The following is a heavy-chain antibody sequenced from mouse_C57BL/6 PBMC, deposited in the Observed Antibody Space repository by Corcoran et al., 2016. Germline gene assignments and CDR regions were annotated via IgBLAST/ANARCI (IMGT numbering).Heavy chain of an antibody. Sequence: EVQLQQSGAELVRPGASVKLSCTASGFNIKDYYMHWVKQRPEQGLEWIGRIDPEDGDTEYAPKFQGKATMTADTSANTAYLQLSSLTSEDTAVYYGTTNYYGSIYFDYLGQGTTLTVSS. CDR2: IDPEDGDT. D-gene: IGHD1-1*01. CDR1: GFNIKDYY. V-gene: IGHV14-1*01. J-gene: IGHJ2*01. CDR3: TTNYYGSIYFDY.